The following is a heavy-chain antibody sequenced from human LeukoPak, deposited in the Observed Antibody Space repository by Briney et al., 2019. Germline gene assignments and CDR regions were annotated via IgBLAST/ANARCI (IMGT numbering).Heavy chain of an antibody. J-gene: IGHJ3*02. CDR2: ISSSTSSI. CDR3: ARAEGPGAFDI. Sequence: GGSLRLSCEASGFTFSNDWMGWVRQAPGKGLEWVSYISSSTSSIYYADSVKGRFTISRDNAKNSLYLQMNSLRAEDTAVYYCARAEGPGAFDIWGQGTMVTVSS. V-gene: IGHV3-48*01. CDR1: GFTFSNDW.